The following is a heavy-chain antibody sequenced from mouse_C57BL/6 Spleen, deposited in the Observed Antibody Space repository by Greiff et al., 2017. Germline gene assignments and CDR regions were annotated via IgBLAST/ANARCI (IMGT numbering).Heavy chain of an antibody. CDR1: GYTFTSYW. Sequence: QVQLQQPGAELVRPGTSVKLSCKASGYTFTSYWMHWVKQRPGQGLEWIGVIDPSDSYTNYNQKFKGKATLTVDTSSSTAYMQLSSLTSEDSAVYYCAREEGITTVVAPFAYWGQGTLVTVSA. CDR3: AREEGITTVVAPFAY. J-gene: IGHJ3*01. CDR2: IDPSDSYT. D-gene: IGHD1-1*01. V-gene: IGHV1-59*01.